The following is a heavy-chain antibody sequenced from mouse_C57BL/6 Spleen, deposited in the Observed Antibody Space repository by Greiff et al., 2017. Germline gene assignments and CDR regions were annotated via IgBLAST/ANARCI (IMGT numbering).Heavy chain of an antibody. CDR1: GFTFSSYA. CDR3: ARGGGDYYSNYLDYAMDY. Sequence: EVQLVESGGGLVKPGGSLKLSCAASGFTFSSYAMSWVRQTPEKRLEWVATISDGGSYTYYPDNVKGRFTISRDNAKNNLYLQMSHLKSEDTAMYYCARGGGDYYSNYLDYAMDYWGQGTSVTVSS. CDR2: ISDGGSYT. D-gene: IGHD2-5*01. V-gene: IGHV5-4*01. J-gene: IGHJ4*01.